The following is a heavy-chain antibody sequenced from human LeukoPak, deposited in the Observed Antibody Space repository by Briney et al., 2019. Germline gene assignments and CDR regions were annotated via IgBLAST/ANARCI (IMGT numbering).Heavy chain of an antibody. D-gene: IGHD1-26*01. CDR1: GGTFSSYA. Sequence: SVKVSCKASGGTFSSYATSWVRQAPGQGLEWMGGIIPIFGTANYAQKFQGRVTITTDESTSTAYMELSSLRSEDTAVYYCARVAVGRSSWFDPWGQGTLVTVSS. CDR2: IIPIFGTA. J-gene: IGHJ5*02. V-gene: IGHV1-69*05. CDR3: ARVAVGRSSWFDP.